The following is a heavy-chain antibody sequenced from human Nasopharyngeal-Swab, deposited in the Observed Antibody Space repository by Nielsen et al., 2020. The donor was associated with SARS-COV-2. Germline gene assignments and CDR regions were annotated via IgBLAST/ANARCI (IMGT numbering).Heavy chain of an antibody. CDR2: ISSSSSYI. CDR3: ASLLAPFDY. V-gene: IGHV3-21*01. D-gene: IGHD2/OR15-2a*01. J-gene: IGHJ4*02. Sequence: RQPPGKGLEWVSSISSSSSYIYYADSVKGRFTISRDNAKNSLYLQMNSLRAEDTAVYYCASLLAPFDYWGQGTLVTVSS.